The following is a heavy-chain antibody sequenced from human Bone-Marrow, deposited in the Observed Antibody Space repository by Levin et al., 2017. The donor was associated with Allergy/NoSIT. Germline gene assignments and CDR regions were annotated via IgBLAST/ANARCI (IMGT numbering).Heavy chain of an antibody. D-gene: IGHD2-2*01. CDR1: GGSFSGYY. CDR2: INHIGST. Sequence: GSLRLSCAVYGGSFSGYYWTWIRQPPGKGLEWIGEINHIGSTNYSPSLKSRVSISVDTSKNQFSLNLSSVTAADTAVYYCARGSPVLPPVPTSNCFDPWGQGTLVTVSS. J-gene: IGHJ5*02. CDR3: ARGSPVLPPVPTSNCFDP. V-gene: IGHV4-34*01.